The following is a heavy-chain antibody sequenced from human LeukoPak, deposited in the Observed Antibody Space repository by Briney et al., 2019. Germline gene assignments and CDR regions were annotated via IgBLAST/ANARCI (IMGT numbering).Heavy chain of an antibody. Sequence: ASVKVSCKASGYTFTSYYMHWVRQAPGQGLEWMGIINPSGGSTSYAQKFQGRVTMTRDTSTGTVYMELSSLRSEDTAVYYCARYCSSTSCYLSGYAFDIWGQGTMVTVSS. CDR1: GYTFTSYY. D-gene: IGHD2-2*01. CDR2: INPSGGST. CDR3: ARYCSSTSCYLSGYAFDI. J-gene: IGHJ3*02. V-gene: IGHV1-46*01.